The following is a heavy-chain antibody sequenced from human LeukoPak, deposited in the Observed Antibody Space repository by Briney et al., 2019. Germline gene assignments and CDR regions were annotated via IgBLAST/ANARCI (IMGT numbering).Heavy chain of an antibody. CDR1: GYTFTSYD. CDR3: ARDASDLPPPYYYYYGMDV. V-gene: IGHV1-8*01. J-gene: IGHJ6*02. Sequence: ASVKVSCKASGYTFTSYDINWVRQTTGQGLEWMGWMNPNSGNTGYAQKLQGRVTMTTDTSTSTAYMELRSLRSDDTAVYYCARDASDLPPPYYYYYGMDVWGQGTTVTVSS. D-gene: IGHD3-3*01. CDR2: MNPNSGNT.